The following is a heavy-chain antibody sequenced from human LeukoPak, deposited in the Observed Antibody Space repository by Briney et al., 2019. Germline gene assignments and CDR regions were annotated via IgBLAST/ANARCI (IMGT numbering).Heavy chain of an antibody. D-gene: IGHD3-16*01. CDR2: ISWNSGSI. CDR3: AKARSYDYVWGALSY. Sequence: GGSLRLSCAASGFTFDDYAMHWVRQAPGKGLEWVSGISWNSGSIGYADSVKGRFTISRDNAKNSLYLQMNSLRAEDTALYYCAKARSYDYVWGALSYWGQGTLVTVSS. V-gene: IGHV3-9*01. J-gene: IGHJ4*02. CDR1: GFTFDDYA.